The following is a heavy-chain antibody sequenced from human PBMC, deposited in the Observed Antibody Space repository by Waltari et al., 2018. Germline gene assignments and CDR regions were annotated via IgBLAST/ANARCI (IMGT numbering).Heavy chain of an antibody. J-gene: IGHJ4*02. CDR2: VHHSVKT. V-gene: IGHV4-4*02. D-gene: IGHD2-2*01. Sequence: QVQLQESGQGLVKPSGTLSLTCAVSGDSISGNYWWSWVRQSPEKGLAWIGQVHHSVKTQYNPSLQSRVAISLDKPKNHFSLNLNSVTAADTAIYYCAGDRAIGLFFDYWGRGTLVTVSS. CDR1: GDSISGNYW. CDR3: AGDRAIGLFFDY.